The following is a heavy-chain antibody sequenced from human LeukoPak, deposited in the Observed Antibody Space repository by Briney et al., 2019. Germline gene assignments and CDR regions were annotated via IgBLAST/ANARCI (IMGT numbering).Heavy chain of an antibody. CDR2: IYPGDSDT. Sequence: GASLQISCKGSGSIFTSYRIGWVRPLPGKGLEWMGIIYPGDSDTRYSPSFQGQVTISADKSISTAYLQWSSLKASDTAMYYCARHSSYYDSWGQGALVTVSS. CDR1: GSIFTSYR. V-gene: IGHV5-51*01. D-gene: IGHD3-22*01. J-gene: IGHJ4*02. CDR3: ARHSSYYDS.